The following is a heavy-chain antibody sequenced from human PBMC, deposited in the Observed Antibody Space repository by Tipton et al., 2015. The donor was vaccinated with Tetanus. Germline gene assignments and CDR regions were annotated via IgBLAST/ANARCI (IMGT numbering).Heavy chain of an antibody. CDR1: GGSFSAYY. V-gene: IGHV4-34*01. Sequence: TLSLTCAVYGGSFSAYYWSWIRQSPGKGLEWIGEINHSGSTTYSPSFKSRVTISVDTPKNQFSLKLTSLTVADTAVYYCARGGSYSYGPRGFDLWXRGPLVTVSS. D-gene: IGHD5-18*01. CDR2: INHSGST. J-gene: IGHJ2*01. CDR3: ARGGSYSYGPRGFDL.